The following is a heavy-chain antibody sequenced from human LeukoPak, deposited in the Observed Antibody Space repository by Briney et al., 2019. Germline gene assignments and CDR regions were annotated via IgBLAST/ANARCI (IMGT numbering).Heavy chain of an antibody. D-gene: IGHD4/OR15-4a*01. CDR1: GFTFSDCA. V-gene: IGHV3-30-3*01. CDR2: ISKDGVKK. Sequence: GGSLRLSCAASGFTFSDCAIHWVRQAPGRGLEWVAVISKDGVKKTFADSVKGRFTLSRDNYKNTLYLQMNSLRAEDTAVYYCTRNDYGEYYFDYWGPGTLVTVSS. J-gene: IGHJ4*02. CDR3: TRNDYGEYYFDY.